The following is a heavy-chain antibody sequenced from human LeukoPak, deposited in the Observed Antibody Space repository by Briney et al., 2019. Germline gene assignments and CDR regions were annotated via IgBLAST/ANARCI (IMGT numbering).Heavy chain of an antibody. J-gene: IGHJ4*02. D-gene: IGHD1-26*01. CDR3: ARDLGSGSLHY. V-gene: IGHV3-30-3*01. CDR1: GFTFSSYA. CDR2: ISYDGSNK. Sequence: GGSLRLSCAASGFTFSSYAMHWVRQAPGKGLEWVAVISYDGSNKYYADSVKGRFTISRDNSKNTLYLQMNSLRSEDTAVYYCARDLGSGSLHYWGQGTLVTVSS.